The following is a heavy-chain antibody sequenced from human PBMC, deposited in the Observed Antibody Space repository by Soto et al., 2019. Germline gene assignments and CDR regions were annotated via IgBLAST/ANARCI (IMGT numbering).Heavy chain of an antibody. CDR1: GGSISSSSYY. Sequence: SETLSLTCTVSGGSISSSSYYWGWIRQPPGTGLEWIGSISYSGSTYYNPSLKSRVTMSVDTSKNQFSLKLSSVTAADTAVYYCARLHGYCISTSCYGYYGMDVWGQGTTVT. D-gene: IGHD2-2*01. V-gene: IGHV4-39*01. CDR3: ARLHGYCISTSCYGYYGMDV. CDR2: ISYSGST. J-gene: IGHJ6*02.